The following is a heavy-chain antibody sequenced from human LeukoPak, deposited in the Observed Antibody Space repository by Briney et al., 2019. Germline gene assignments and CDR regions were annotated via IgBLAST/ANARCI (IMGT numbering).Heavy chain of an antibody. Sequence: GGSLRLSCAASGFTVSSNYMSWVRQAPGKGLEWVSVIYGSGSTYYADSVKGRFTISRDNSKNTLYLQVNSLRAEDTAVYYCAREGDYGSAFDFWGQGTLVTVSS. D-gene: IGHD3-10*01. CDR1: GFTVSSNY. CDR3: AREGDYGSAFDF. J-gene: IGHJ4*02. CDR2: IYGSGST. V-gene: IGHV3-66*01.